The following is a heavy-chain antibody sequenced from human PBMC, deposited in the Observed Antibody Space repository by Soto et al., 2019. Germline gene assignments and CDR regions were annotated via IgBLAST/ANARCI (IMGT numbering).Heavy chain of an antibody. CDR1: GGTFRSYA. V-gene: IGHV1-69*01. J-gene: IGHJ4*02. CDR3: ARGGRTVMVRGLYYFDY. Sequence: QVQLVQSGAEVKKPGSSVKVSCKASGGTFRSYAISWVRQAPGQGLEWMGGIIPIFGTANYAQKFQGRVTITADESTSTAYMELSSLTSEDTAVYYGARGGRTVMVRGLYYFDYWGQGTLVTVS. CDR2: IIPIFGTA. D-gene: IGHD3-10*01.